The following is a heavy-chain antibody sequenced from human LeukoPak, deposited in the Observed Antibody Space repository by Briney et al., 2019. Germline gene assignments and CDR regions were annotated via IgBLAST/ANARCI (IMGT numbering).Heavy chain of an antibody. D-gene: IGHD3-22*01. CDR2: ISAYNGNT. V-gene: IGHV1-18*01. J-gene: IGHJ3*02. Sequence: ASVKVSCKASGYTFTSYGISWVRQAPGQGLEWMEWISAYNGNTNYAQKLQGRVTMTTDTSTSTAYMELRSLGSDDTAVYYCARTYYYDSRDAFDIWGQGTMVTVSS. CDR1: GYTFTSYG. CDR3: ARTYYYDSRDAFDI.